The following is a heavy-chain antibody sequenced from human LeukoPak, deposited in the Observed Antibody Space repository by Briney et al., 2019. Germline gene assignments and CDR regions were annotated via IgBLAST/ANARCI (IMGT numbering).Heavy chain of an antibody. Sequence: SETLSLTCTVSGYSISSGYYWGWIRQPPGKGLEWIGSIYHSGSTYYNPSLKSRVTISVDTSKNQFSLKLSSVTAADTAVYYCARRGGSFSASRFFDYWGQGTLVTVSS. V-gene: IGHV4-38-2*02. CDR2: IYHSGST. J-gene: IGHJ4*02. CDR1: GYSISSGYY. CDR3: ARRGGSFSASRFFDY. D-gene: IGHD1-26*01.